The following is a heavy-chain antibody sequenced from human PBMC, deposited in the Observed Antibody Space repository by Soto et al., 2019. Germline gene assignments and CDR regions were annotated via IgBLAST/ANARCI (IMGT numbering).Heavy chain of an antibody. CDR3: ARVIWSGHLTSDL. CDR2: ISSSSSTI. J-gene: IGHJ5*02. CDR1: GFTVSSNS. D-gene: IGHD3-3*01. Sequence: EVQVVESGGGLVQPGGSLRLSCAASGFTVSSNSMNWVRQAPGKGLEWISYISSSSSTIYADSVKGRFTIPRDNAKHSLYPQMNSLRDEYTAVYYCARVIWSGHLTSDLWGQGTRVTVSS. V-gene: IGHV3-48*02.